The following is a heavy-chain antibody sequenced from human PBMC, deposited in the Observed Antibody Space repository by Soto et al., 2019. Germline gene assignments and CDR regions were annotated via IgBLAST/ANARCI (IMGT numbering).Heavy chain of an antibody. J-gene: IGHJ5*02. CDR2: INHSGST. CDR3: ARGGSSGWYPSFYNWFDP. Sequence: SETLSLTCAVHVGSVSGYYWSWIRQPPGNGLEWIGEINHSGSTTYNPSLKGRFPTSVATYKNQFSRKLSSVTAADTAVYYCARGGSSGWYPSFYNWFDPWGQGTRVTVSA. V-gene: IGHV4-34*01. CDR1: VGSVSGYY. D-gene: IGHD6-19*01.